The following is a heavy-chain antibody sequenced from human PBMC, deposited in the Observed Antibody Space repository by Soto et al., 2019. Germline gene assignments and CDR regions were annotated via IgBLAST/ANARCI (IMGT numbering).Heavy chain of an antibody. CDR2: VHHSWGS. D-gene: IGHD3-10*01. Sequence: QVQLQESGPGLVKPSETLSLSCTVSGGSISSYYWRWFRQSPGKRMEWIGYVHHSWGSSYNPASQGRVAISLGTAKSQFSLRVSSVAATDAAVYYCARQGFGPLRGLVDVWGQGTTVTVSS. J-gene: IGHJ6*02. CDR3: ARQGFGPLRGLVDV. V-gene: IGHV4-59*08. CDR1: GGSISSYY.